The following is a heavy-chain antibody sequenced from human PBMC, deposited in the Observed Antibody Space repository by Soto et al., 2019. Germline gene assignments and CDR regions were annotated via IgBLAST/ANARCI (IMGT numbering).Heavy chain of an antibody. V-gene: IGHV3-30*18. Sequence: VQLVESGGGVVQPGRSLRLSCAASGFTFSDYGMHWVRQAPGKGLEWVAVVSHDGRNTHYADSMKGRFTISRDSSKNTVSLEMTSLRAEDTAVYYCAKGGRQWLVTSDFNYWGQGALVTVSS. CDR1: GFTFSDYG. CDR3: AKGGRQWLVTSDFNY. CDR2: VSHDGRNT. D-gene: IGHD6-19*01. J-gene: IGHJ4*02.